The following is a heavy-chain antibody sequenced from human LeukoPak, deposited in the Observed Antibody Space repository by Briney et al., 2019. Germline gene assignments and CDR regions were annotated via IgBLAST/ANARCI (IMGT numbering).Heavy chain of an antibody. V-gene: IGHV3-53*01. J-gene: IGHJ4*02. CDR3: ARDRGWLQMMD. CDR1: GFTVNSNY. CDR2: LYSAGNT. D-gene: IGHD5-24*01. Sequence: GGSLRLSCAASGFTVNSNYMSWVRQAPGKGLQWVSILYSAGNTFYADSVKGRFAISRDDSRNTLYLQMNSLRAEDTAVYYCARDRGWLQMMDRGQGTLVTVSS.